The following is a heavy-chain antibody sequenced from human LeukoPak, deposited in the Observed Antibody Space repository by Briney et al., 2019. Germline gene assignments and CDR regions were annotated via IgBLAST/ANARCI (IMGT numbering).Heavy chain of an antibody. D-gene: IGHD4-17*01. J-gene: IGHJ4*02. Sequence: GGSLRLSCAASGFTLSSYAMSWVRQAPGKGLEWVSAISDTGNTYHADSVKGRFTISRDNAKNSLYLQMNSLRAEDTAVYYCARDFDDYGDPLDYWGQGTLVTVSS. CDR3: ARDFDDYGDPLDY. V-gene: IGHV3-23*01. CDR1: GFTLSSYA. CDR2: ISDTGNT.